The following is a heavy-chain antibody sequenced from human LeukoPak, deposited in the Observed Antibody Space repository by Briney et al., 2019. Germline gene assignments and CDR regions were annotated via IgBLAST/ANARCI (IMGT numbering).Heavy chain of an antibody. CDR3: AKAPSRGPDAEYFQH. Sequence: PGASLRLSCAASGFTFSSYAMSWVRPAPGKGLEWVSAISGSGGSTYYADSVKGRFTISRDNSKNTLYLQMNSLRAEDTAVYCCAKAPSRGPDAEYFQHWGQGTLVTVSS. CDR2: ISGSGGST. D-gene: IGHD5-24*01. J-gene: IGHJ1*01. V-gene: IGHV3-23*01. CDR1: GFTFSSYA.